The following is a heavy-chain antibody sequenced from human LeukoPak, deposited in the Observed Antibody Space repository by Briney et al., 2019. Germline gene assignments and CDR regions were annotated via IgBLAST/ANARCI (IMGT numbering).Heavy chain of an antibody. CDR1: GFTFSSYW. J-gene: IGHJ6*02. D-gene: IGHD3-9*01. CDR3: ARIALYDDTAFYSGYYYYYYPMDV. V-gene: IGHV3-7*01. Sequence: GGSLRLSCAASGFTFSSYWMNWARQVPGKGLEWVATINHNGNVNYYVDSVKGRFTISRDNAKNSLYLQMSNLRAEDTAVYYCARIALYDDTAFYSGYYYYYYPMDVWGQGTTVTVSS. CDR2: INHNGNVN.